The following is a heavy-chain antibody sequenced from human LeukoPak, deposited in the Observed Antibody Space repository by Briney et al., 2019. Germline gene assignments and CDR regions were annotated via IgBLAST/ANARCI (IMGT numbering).Heavy chain of an antibody. D-gene: IGHD1-26*01. J-gene: IGHJ3*02. CDR2: ISNSDGST. CDR1: GFTLSSYA. CDR3: ANSRGSYYDWDAFDI. V-gene: IGHV3-23*01. Sequence: GGSLGLSCAASGFTLSSYAMSWVRQAPGKGLEWVSTISNSDGSTYYADSVKGRFTISRDNSENTLYLQMNSLRAEDTAVYYCANSRGSYYDWDAFDIWGQGTMVTVSS.